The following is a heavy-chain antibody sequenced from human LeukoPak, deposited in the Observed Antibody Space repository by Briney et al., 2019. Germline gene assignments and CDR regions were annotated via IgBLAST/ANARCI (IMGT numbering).Heavy chain of an antibody. V-gene: IGHV1-3*01. CDR1: GYTFTSYA. CDR3: ARVASGLMSVDY. Sequence: ASVKVSCKASGYTFTSYAMHWVRQAPGQRLEWMGWINAGNGNTKYSQKFQGRVTITRDTSASTAYMELSSLRSEDTAVYYCARVASGLMSVDYWGQGTLVTVSS. CDR2: INAGNGNT. J-gene: IGHJ4*02. D-gene: IGHD2-8*01.